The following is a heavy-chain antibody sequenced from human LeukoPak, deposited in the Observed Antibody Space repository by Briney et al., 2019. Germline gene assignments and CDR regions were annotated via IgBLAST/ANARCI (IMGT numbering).Heavy chain of an antibody. CDR2: VNHSGST. CDR3: ARGGNIWSGLLGRNWFDP. Sequence: SETLSLTCAVYGGSFRGYYWSWIRQPPGTGLEWIGAVNHSGSTNYNPSLKSRVTISEDTSKNQFSLKLSSVTATDTAVYYCARGGNIWSGLLGRNWFDPWGQGTLVTVSS. J-gene: IGHJ5*02. CDR1: GGSFRGYY. D-gene: IGHD3-3*01. V-gene: IGHV4-34*01.